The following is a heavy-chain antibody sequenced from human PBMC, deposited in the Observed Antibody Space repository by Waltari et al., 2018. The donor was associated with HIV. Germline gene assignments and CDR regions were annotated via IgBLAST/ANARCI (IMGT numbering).Heavy chain of an antibody. CDR2: VYHSGST. J-gene: IGHJ5*02. CDR1: GGSIGSSNW. CDR3: ARGSSYSAHNWLDP. V-gene: IGHV4-4*02. Sequence: QVQLQESGPGLVKPSGTLSLTCAVSGGSIGSSNWWVWVRQPAGKGLEWIGDVYHSGSTNDTPSLKSRVTISVDTSKSRFFLSLKSVTAADTAIYYCARGSSYSAHNWLDPWGQGTLVTVSS. D-gene: IGHD2-15*01.